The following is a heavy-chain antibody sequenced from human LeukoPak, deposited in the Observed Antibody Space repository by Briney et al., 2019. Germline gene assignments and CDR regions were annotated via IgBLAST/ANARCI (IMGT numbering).Heavy chain of an antibody. Sequence: SENLSLTCTVSGGSVSSYYWSWLRQPPGKGLEWIGYIYYSGSTNYNPSLKSRVTISVDTSKNQFSLKLSSVTAADTAVYYCARGSLRGYSYGFYKYWGQGTLVTVSS. CDR3: ARGSLRGYSYGFYKY. CDR2: IYYSGST. CDR1: GGSVSSYY. V-gene: IGHV4-59*02. J-gene: IGHJ4*02. D-gene: IGHD5-18*01.